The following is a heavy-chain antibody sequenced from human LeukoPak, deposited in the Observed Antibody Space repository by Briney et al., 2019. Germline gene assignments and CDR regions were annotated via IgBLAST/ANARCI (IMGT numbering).Heavy chain of an antibody. V-gene: IGHV4-4*09. CDR1: GGSISSYY. D-gene: IGHD2-2*02. CDR2: IYTSGST. J-gene: IGHJ2*01. CDR3: ARRVQERYCSSTSCYTFWYFDL. Sequence: SETLSLTCTVSGGSISSYYWSWIRQPPGKGLEWIGYIYTSGSTNYNPSLKSRVTISVDTSKNQFSLKLGSVTAADTAVYYCARRVQERYCSSTSCYTFWYFDLWGRGTLVTVSS.